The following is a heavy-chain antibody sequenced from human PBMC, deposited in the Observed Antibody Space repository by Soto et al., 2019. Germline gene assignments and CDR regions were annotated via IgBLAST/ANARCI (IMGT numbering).Heavy chain of an antibody. Sequence: QVQLVQSGAEVKKPGPSVKVSCKASGGTFSSYTISWVRQAPGQGLEWMGRIIPILGIANYAQKFQGRVTITADKSTSTVYMELSSLRSEDTAVYYCARGYCSSTSCYEMDAFDIWGQGTMVTVSS. CDR1: GGTFSSYT. D-gene: IGHD2-2*01. CDR3: ARGYCSSTSCYEMDAFDI. CDR2: IIPILGIA. V-gene: IGHV1-69*02. J-gene: IGHJ3*02.